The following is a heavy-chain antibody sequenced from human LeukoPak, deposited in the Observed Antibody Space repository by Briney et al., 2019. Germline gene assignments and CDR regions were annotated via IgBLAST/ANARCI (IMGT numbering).Heavy chain of an antibody. CDR1: GFTFSSYW. V-gene: IGHV3-74*01. CDR3: ARGGYGGYDSNFDY. J-gene: IGHJ4*02. D-gene: IGHD5-12*01. Sequence: GGSLRLSCAASGFTFSSYWMRWVRQAPGKGLVWVSRINGDGSITRYADSVKGRFTISRDNAKNTLYLQMNSLRAEDTAVYYCARGGYGGYDSNFDYWGQGTLVTVSS. CDR2: INGDGSIT.